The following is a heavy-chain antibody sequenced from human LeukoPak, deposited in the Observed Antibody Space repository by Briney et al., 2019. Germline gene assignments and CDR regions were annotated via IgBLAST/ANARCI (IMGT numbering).Heavy chain of an antibody. CDR2: IDHTGST. V-gene: IGHV4-34*01. D-gene: IGHD3-10*01. Sequence: SETLSLTCAVYGGSFSGYYWGWIRQPPGKGLEWIGEIDHTGSTSYNPSLRSRVTISKDTSKNQFSLKLNSVTAADASVYYCARGLSSGSYYSSLDSWGQGTLVTVSS. CDR1: GGSFSGYY. CDR3: ARGLSSGSYYSSLDS. J-gene: IGHJ4*02.